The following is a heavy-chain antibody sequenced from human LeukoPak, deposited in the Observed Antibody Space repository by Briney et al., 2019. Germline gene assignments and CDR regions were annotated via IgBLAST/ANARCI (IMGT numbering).Heavy chain of an antibody. J-gene: IGHJ3*02. D-gene: IGHD3-22*01. CDR2: ISAYNGNT. Sequence: ASVKVSCKASGYTFTSYGISWVRQAPGQGLEWMGWISAYNGNTNYAQKLQGRVTMTTDTSTSTAYMELRSLRSDDTAVYYCARRGYYDSSGYYSGAFDIWGQGTMVTVSS. CDR3: ARRGYYDSSGYYSGAFDI. CDR1: GYTFTSYG. V-gene: IGHV1-18*01.